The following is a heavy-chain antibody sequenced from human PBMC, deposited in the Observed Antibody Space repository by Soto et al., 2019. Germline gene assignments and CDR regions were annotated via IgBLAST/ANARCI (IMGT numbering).Heavy chain of an antibody. Sequence: QLQLQESGSGLVKPSQTLSLTCAVSGGSISSGGSSWSWIRQPPGTGLEWIGYIYHSGSTYYNPSLKSRVTISVDRSKNQFSLKLSSVTAADTAVYYCARAGDSSGPVALGSWGQGTLVTGSS. CDR3: ARAGDSSGPVALGS. V-gene: IGHV4-30-2*01. CDR2: IYHSGST. J-gene: IGHJ5*02. D-gene: IGHD6-19*01. CDR1: GGSISSGGSS.